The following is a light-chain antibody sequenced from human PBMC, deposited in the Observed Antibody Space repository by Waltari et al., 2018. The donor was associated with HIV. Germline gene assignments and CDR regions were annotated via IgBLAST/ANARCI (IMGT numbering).Light chain of an antibody. V-gene: IGLV2-14*01. CDR3: QSHDSSLSGSV. CDR2: NTH. CDR1: GSDIAVYNY. Sequence: QSALTQPASVSGSPGQSITISCIGSGSDIAVYNYISWYQHPPGGAPRLVVFNTHNRPAGVPDRFSNSKSGGSASLAITGLQTEDEADYYCQSHDSSLSGSVFGGGTKLTVL. J-gene: IGLJ2*01.